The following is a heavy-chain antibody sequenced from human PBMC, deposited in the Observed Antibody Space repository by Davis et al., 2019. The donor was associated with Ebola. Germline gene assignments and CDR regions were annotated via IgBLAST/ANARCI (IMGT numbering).Heavy chain of an antibody. CDR2: ISYDGSNK. D-gene: IGHD6-19*01. CDR3: ARAREGGAVATDAFDI. J-gene: IGHJ3*02. CDR1: GFTFSSYG. V-gene: IGHV3-30*19. Sequence: PEGSLRLSCAASGFTFSSYGMHWVRQPPGKGLEWLAVISYDGSNKYYADSVRGRFTISRDNSKNTLYLQMNSLRAEDTALYYCARAREGGAVATDAFDIWGQGTMVTVSS.